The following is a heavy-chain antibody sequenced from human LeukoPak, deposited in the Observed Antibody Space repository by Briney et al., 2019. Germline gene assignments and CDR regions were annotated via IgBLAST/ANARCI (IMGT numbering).Heavy chain of an antibody. CDR1: GYTFTSYG. CDR2: IIAYNGNT. CDR3: ARVVYSSGWYGGDAFDI. D-gene: IGHD6-19*01. Sequence: ASVKVSCKASGYTFTSYGISWVRQAPGQGLEWMGWIIAYNGNTNYAQKLQGRVTMTTDTSTSTAYMELRSLRSDDTAVYYCARVVYSSGWYGGDAFDIWGQGTMVTVSS. V-gene: IGHV1-18*01. J-gene: IGHJ3*02.